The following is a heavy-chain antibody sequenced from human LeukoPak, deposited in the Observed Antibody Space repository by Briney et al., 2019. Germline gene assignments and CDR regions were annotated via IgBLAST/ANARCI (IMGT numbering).Heavy chain of an antibody. Sequence: PGRSLTLSCAASGFTFSSYAMHWVRQTPRKGLEWVAVISYDGSNKYYADSVECRFTSSRTNPKNTTYLQMNSLRAEDKAVYYCARNPSGYRDYYYYMDVWGKGTTVTVSS. CDR3: ARNPSGYRDYYYYMDV. CDR2: ISYDGSNK. CDR1: GFTFSSYA. V-gene: IGHV3-30*01. J-gene: IGHJ6*03. D-gene: IGHD3-22*01.